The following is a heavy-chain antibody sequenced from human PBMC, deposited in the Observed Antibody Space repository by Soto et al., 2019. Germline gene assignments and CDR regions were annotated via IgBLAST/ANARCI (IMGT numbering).Heavy chain of an antibody. Sequence: WETLSLTCAVYGGSFSGYYWSWIRQPPGKGLEWIGEINHSGSTNYNPSLKSRVTISVDTSKNQFSLKLSSVTAADTAVYYCARRYCSGGSCYRGPRHYYYMDVWGKGTTVTVSS. CDR3: ARRYCSGGSCYRGPRHYYYMDV. D-gene: IGHD2-15*01. CDR1: GGSFSGYY. J-gene: IGHJ6*03. CDR2: INHSGST. V-gene: IGHV4-34*01.